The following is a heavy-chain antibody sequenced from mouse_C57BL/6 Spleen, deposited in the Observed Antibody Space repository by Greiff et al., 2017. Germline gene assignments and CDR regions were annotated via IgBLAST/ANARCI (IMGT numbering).Heavy chain of an antibody. V-gene: IGHV1-69*01. Sequence: QVQLQQSGAELVMPGASVKLSCKASGYTFTSYWMHWVKQRPGQGLEWIGEIDPSDSYTNYNQKFKGKSTLTVDKSSSTAYMQLSSLTSEDSAVYYCARGSPYYYGSGGFAYWGQGTLVTVSA. J-gene: IGHJ3*01. CDR2: IDPSDSYT. CDR3: ARGSPYYYGSGGFAY. CDR1: GYTFTSYW. D-gene: IGHD1-1*01.